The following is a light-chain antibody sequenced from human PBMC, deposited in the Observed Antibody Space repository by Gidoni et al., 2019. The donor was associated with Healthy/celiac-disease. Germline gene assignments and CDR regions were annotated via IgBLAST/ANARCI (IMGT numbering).Light chain of an antibody. V-gene: IGLV3-19*01. CDR3: NSRDSSGNLWV. Sequence: SSELTQDPAVSVALGQTVRITRQGDSLRSYYASWYQKKPGQAPVLVIYGKNNRPSGIPDRFSGSSSGNTASLTITGAQAEDEADYYCNSRDSSGNLWVFGGGTKLTVL. CDR2: GKN. CDR1: SLRSYY. J-gene: IGLJ3*02.